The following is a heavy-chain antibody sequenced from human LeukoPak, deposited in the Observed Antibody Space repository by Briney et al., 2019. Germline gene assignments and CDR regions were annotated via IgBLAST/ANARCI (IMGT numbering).Heavy chain of an antibody. D-gene: IGHD1-26*01. Sequence: ASVTVSCKTSGYRFTYHNPYWVRQAPGQGLEWMGVLTPSGVGRSYARKFQGRVTMTRDTSTTTVYMELSSLGSEDTAVYYCARDSGRFSADFWGPGTLVTVSS. CDR1: GYRFTYHN. V-gene: IGHV1-46*01. CDR3: ARDSGRFSADF. CDR2: LTPSGVGR. J-gene: IGHJ4*02.